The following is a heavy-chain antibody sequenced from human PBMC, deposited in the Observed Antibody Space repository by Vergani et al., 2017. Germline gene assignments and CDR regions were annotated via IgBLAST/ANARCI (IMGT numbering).Heavy chain of an antibody. V-gene: IGHV4-4*03. D-gene: IGHD3-10*01. CDR2: IYHSGST. Sequence: QVQLQESGPGLVKPPGTLSLTCAVSGGSFSSSNWWSWVRQPPGKGLEWIGEIYHSGSTNYNPSLKSRVTISVDKSKNQFSLKLSSVTAADTAVYYCARGRSYYGSGSYLDYWGQGTLVTVSS. CDR3: ARGRSYYGSGSYLDY. CDR1: GGSFSSSNW. J-gene: IGHJ4*02.